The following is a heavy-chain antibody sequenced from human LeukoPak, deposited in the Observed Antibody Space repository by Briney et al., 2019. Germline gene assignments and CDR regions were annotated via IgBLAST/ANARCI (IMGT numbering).Heavy chain of an antibody. CDR1: GYSFTSYW. V-gene: IGHV5-51*01. D-gene: IGHD5-18*01. CDR3: ARRGDTPKLDY. Sequence: GESLKISCKGSGYSFTSYWIGWVRQMPGKGLEWMGIIYPADSDTICSPSFQGQVTISADKSITTAYLQWSSLKASDTAIYYCARRGDTPKLDYWGQGTLVTVSS. CDR2: IYPADSDT. J-gene: IGHJ4*02.